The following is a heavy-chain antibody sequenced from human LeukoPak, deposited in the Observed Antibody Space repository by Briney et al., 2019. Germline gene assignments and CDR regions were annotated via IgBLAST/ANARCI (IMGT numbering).Heavy chain of an antibody. CDR1: GFXVGSNY. CDR2: IYTGGST. V-gene: IGHV3-53*01. Sequence: PGGSLRLSCAASGFXVGSNYMSWVRQAPGKGLEWVSVIYTGGSTYYADSVKDRFTISRDNSKNTLYLQMNSLRAEDTAVYYCARVETGWFDPWGQGTLVTVSS. CDR3: ARVETGWFDP. J-gene: IGHJ5*02. D-gene: IGHD1-14*01.